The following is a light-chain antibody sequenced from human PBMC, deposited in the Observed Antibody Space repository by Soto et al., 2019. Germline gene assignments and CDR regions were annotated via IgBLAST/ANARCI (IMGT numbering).Light chain of an antibody. Sequence: QSVLTKPPSGSGALGQKVTSSCTRSTSNIGTHWPVHLFQQLPGTAPKLLIYDNTNRPSGVPDRFSGSKSVTSASLAITGLQAEDAADYYCPSSDNSLSACVFGAGTKLTV. V-gene: IGLV1-40*01. CDR2: DNT. CDR3: PSSDNSLSACV. J-gene: IGLJ3*02. CDR1: TSNIGTHWP.